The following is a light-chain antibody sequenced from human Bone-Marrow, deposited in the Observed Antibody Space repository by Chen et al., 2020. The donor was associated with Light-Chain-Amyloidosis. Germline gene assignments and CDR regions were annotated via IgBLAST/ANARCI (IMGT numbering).Light chain of an antibody. Sequence: SYELTQPPSVSVSPGQTARITCSGDDLPTKYAYWYHQKPGQAPVLVIHRDTERPSGISERFSGSSPGTTATLTISGVQAEDEADYHCQSADSSGTYEVIFGGGTKLTVL. CDR3: QSADSSGTYEVI. CDR1: DLPTKY. J-gene: IGLJ2*01. CDR2: RDT. V-gene: IGLV3-25*03.